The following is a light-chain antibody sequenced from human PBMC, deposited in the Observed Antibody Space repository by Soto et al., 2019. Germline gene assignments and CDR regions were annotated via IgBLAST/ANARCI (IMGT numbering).Light chain of an antibody. CDR3: QQRSNWLT. Sequence: VLSQSPGTRAFSPGEGATLSCRASQSVSSSYLAWYQQKPGQAPRLLIYGASNRATGIPARFSGSGSGTDFTLTISSLEPEDFAVYYCQQRSNWLTSAQARRLEIK. CDR2: GAS. V-gene: IGKV3D-20*02. J-gene: IGKJ5*01. CDR1: QSVSSSY.